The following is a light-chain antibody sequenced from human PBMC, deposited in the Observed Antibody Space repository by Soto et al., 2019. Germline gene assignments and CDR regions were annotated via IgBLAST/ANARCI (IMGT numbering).Light chain of an antibody. CDR3: SSYAGSNNFVV. Sequence: QSVLTQPPSASGSPGQSVTISCTGTNSDVGGYNYVSWYQQHPGKAPKLMIYELSKRPSGVPDRFSGSKSGNTASLTVSGLQAEDEADYYCSSYAGSNNFVVFGGGNKLTVL. V-gene: IGLV2-8*01. CDR2: ELS. CDR1: NSDVGGYNY. J-gene: IGLJ2*01.